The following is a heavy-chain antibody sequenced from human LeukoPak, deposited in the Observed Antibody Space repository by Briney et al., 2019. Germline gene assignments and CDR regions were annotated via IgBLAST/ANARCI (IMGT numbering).Heavy chain of an antibody. CDR2: INTNTGNP. Sequence: ASVKVSCKASGYTFTTYAMNWVRQAPGQGLEWMGWINTNTGNPTYAQGFTGRFVFSLDTSLSTAYLQISSLKAEDTAVYYCASGSGWYGGPPASHYYYGMDVWGQGTTVTVSS. J-gene: IGHJ6*02. CDR3: ASGSGWYGGPPASHYYYGMDV. CDR1: GYTFTTYA. D-gene: IGHD6-19*01. V-gene: IGHV7-4-1*02.